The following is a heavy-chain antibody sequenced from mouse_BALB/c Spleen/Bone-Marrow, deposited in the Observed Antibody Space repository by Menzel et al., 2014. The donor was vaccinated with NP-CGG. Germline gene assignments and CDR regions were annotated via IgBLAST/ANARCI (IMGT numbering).Heavy chain of an antibody. Sequence: VQLKESGAELVRPGALVKLSYKASGFNIKDYYMYWVKQRPEQGLEWIGWIDPENGNTIYDPKFQGKASITVDTSSNTAYLQLSNLTSEDTAVYYCASYHRYDRYFDVWGAGTTVTVSS. CDR2: IDPENGNT. V-gene: IGHV14-1*02. CDR3: ASYHRYDRYFDV. CDR1: GFNIKDYY. D-gene: IGHD2-14*01. J-gene: IGHJ1*01.